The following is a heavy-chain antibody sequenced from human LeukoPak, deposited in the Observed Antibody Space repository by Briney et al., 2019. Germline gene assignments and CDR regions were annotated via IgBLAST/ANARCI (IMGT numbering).Heavy chain of an antibody. CDR3: ARGSEYSSSWSYYYYYGMDV. Sequence: SETLSLTCTVSGGSISSGGYYWSWIRQHPGKGLEWIGYIYYSGSTYYNPSLKSRVTISVDTSKNQFSLKLSSVTAADTAVYYCARGSEYSSSWSYYYYYGMDVWGQGTTVTVSS. CDR2: IYYSGST. CDR1: GGSISSGGYY. V-gene: IGHV4-31*03. D-gene: IGHD6-13*01. J-gene: IGHJ6*02.